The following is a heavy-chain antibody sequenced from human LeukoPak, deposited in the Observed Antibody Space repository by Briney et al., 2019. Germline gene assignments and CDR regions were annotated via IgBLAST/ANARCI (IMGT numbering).Heavy chain of an antibody. CDR3: ARKEPAPYFDY. V-gene: IGHV1-46*01. Sequence: GASVKVSCKASGYTFTSYYMHWVRQAPGQGLEWMGIINPSGGSTSYAQKFQGRVTMTRDTSTSTVYMELSSLRSEDTAMYYCARKEPAPYFDYWGQGTLVTVSS. CDR1: GYTFTSYY. D-gene: IGHD1-26*01. CDR2: INPSGGST. J-gene: IGHJ4*02.